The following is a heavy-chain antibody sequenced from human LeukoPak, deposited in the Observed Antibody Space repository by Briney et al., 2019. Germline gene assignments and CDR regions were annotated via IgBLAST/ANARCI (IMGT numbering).Heavy chain of an antibody. CDR1: GFSFSNYG. J-gene: IGHJ4*02. CDR2: IRYDTNNK. D-gene: IGHD3-10*01. CDR3: AKDPTPDITMVRGGWPDY. V-gene: IGHV3-30*02. Sequence: PGGSLRLSCVASGFSFSNYGMHWVRQAPGKGLEWVAFIRYDTNNKYYADSVKGRFTISRDNSKNTLYLHMNSLRAEDTALYYCAKDPTPDITMVRGGWPDYWGQGTLVIVTS.